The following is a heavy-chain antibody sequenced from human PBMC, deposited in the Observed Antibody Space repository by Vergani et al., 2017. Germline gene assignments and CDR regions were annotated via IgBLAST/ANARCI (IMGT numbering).Heavy chain of an antibody. CDR1: GGSISSSSYY. V-gene: IGHV4-39*01. J-gene: IGHJ4*02. Sequence: QLQLQESGPGLVKPSETLSLTCTVSGGSISSSSYYWGWIRQPPGKGLEWIGSIYYSGSTYYNPSLKSRVTISVDTSKNQFSLKLSSVTAADTAVYYCASSIAVVDEGSYYFDYWGQGTLVTVSS. CDR3: ASSIAVVDEGSYYFDY. D-gene: IGHD6-19*01. CDR2: IYYSGST.